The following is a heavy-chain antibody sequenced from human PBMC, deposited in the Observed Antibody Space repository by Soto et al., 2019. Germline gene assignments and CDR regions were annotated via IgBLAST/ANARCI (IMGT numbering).Heavy chain of an antibody. CDR1: GGSISSGGYY. J-gene: IGHJ3*02. CDR2: IYYSGST. CDR3: ARGDPLDAFDI. V-gene: IGHV4-31*03. Sequence: SETLSLTCTVSGGSISSGGYYWSWIRQHPGKGLEWIGYIYYSGSTYYNPSLKSRVTISVDTSKNQFSLKLSSVTAADTAVYYCARGDPLDAFDIWGQGTMVTLSS.